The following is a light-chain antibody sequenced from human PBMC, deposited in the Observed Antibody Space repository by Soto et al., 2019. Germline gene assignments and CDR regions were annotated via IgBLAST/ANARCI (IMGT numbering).Light chain of an antibody. V-gene: IGLV2-14*03. CDR3: VSFTTKKSYV. CDR1: SSDIGAYIF. J-gene: IGLJ1*01. CDR2: DIA. Sequence: QSALTQPASMSGSPGQSITISCTGTSSDIGAYIFVSWYQQHPGKAPKLIIYDIANRPSGVSYRFSGSKSANTASLTISGLQADDEADYYCVSFTTKKSYVFGTGTKLTVL.